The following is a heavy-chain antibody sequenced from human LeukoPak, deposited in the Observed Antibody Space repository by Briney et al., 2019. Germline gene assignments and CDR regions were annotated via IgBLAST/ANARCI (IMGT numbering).Heavy chain of an antibody. CDR2: ISSSSSTI. CDR3: ARDPVVVPAILNNYYYYYGMDV. J-gene: IGHJ6*02. Sequence: GGSLRLSCAASGFTFSSYSMNWVRQAPGKGLEWVSYISSSSSTIYYADSVKGRFTISRDNAKNSLYLQMNSLRAEDTAVYYCARDPVVVPAILNNYYYYYGMDVWGQGTTVTVSS. V-gene: IGHV3-48*01. D-gene: IGHD2-2*01. CDR1: GFTFSSYS.